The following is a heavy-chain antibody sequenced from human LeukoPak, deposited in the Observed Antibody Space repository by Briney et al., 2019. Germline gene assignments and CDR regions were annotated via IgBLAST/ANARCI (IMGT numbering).Heavy chain of an antibody. CDR1: GYTITNYG. D-gene: IGHD5-24*01. J-gene: IGHJ2*01. CDR2: ISPYNGNA. V-gene: IGHV1-18*01. CDR3: ARGWLQPYWYFDL. Sequence: ASVKVSCKASGYTITNYGIRWVRQAPGQGLEWMGWISPYNGNADYAQKLQGRVTMTADTSTTTAYMELRSLRSDDTAVYYCARGWLQPYWYFDLWGRGTLVTVSS.